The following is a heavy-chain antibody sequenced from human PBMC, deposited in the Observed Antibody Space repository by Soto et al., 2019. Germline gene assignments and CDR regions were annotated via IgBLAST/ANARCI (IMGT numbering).Heavy chain of an antibody. D-gene: IGHD4-17*01. Sequence: QVQLVESGGGVVQPGRSLRLSCAASGFTFSSYGMHWVRQAPGKGLEWVAVIWYDGSNKYYADSVKGRFTISRDNSKNTLYLQMNSLRAEDTAVYYCARDSGEGDAFDIWGQGTMVTVSS. J-gene: IGHJ3*02. CDR3: ARDSGEGDAFDI. CDR2: IWYDGSNK. CDR1: GFTFSSYG. V-gene: IGHV3-33*01.